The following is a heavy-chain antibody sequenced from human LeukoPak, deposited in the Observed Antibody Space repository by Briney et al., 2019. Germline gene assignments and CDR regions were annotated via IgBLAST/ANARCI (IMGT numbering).Heavy chain of an antibody. J-gene: IGHJ5*02. V-gene: IGHV4-59*01. CDR3: ARTYYYDSSGYPDDGFDP. D-gene: IGHD3-22*01. CDR1: GGSLSSYY. CDR2: IYYSGST. Sequence: PSETLSLTCTVSGGSLSSYYWSWIRQPPGRGLEWIGYIYYSGSTNYNPSLKSRVTISVDTSKNQFSLKLSSVTAADTAVYYCARTYYYDSSGYPDDGFDPWGQGTLVTVSS.